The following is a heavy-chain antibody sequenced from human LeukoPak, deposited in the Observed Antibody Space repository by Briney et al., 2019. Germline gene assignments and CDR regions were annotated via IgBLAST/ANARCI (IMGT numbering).Heavy chain of an antibody. D-gene: IGHD2-15*01. V-gene: IGHV4-38-2*01. CDR3: ARADIVVVVAATHVDY. J-gene: IGHJ4*02. CDR1: GYSISSGYY. CDR2: IYHSGST. Sequence: SETLSLTCAVSGYSISSGYYWGWIRQPPGKGLEWIGSIYHSGSTYYNPSLKSRVTISVDTSKNQFSLKLSSVTAADTAVYYCARADIVVVVAATHVDYWGQGTLVTVSS.